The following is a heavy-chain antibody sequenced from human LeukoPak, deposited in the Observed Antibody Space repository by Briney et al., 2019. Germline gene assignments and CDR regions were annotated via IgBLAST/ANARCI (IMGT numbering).Heavy chain of an antibody. CDR3: ARVPYYYGSGSYYSGYYFDY. D-gene: IGHD3-10*01. CDR1: GFTFSDYY. V-gene: IGHV3-11*06. J-gene: IGHJ4*02. Sequence: PGGSLRLSCAASGFTFSDYYMSWIRQAPGKGLEWVSYISSSSSYTNYADSVKGRFTISRDNAKNSLYLQMNSLRAEDTAVYYCARVPYYYGSGSYYSGYYFDYWGQGTLVTVSS. CDR2: ISSSSSYT.